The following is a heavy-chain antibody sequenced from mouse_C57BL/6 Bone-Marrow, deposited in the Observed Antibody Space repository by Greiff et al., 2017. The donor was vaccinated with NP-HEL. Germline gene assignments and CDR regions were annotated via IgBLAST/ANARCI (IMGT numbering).Heavy chain of an antibody. D-gene: IGHD2-2*01. CDR1: GFTFSDYY. CDR2: ISNGGGST. J-gene: IGHJ3*01. Sequence: EVQGVESGGGLVQPGGSLKLSCAASGFTFSDYYMYWVRQTPEKRLEWVAYISNGGGSTYYPDTVKGRFTISRDNAKNTLYLQMSRLKSEDTAMYYCARRMVTRGSAWFAYWGQGTLVTVSA. V-gene: IGHV5-12*01. CDR3: ARRMVTRGSAWFAY.